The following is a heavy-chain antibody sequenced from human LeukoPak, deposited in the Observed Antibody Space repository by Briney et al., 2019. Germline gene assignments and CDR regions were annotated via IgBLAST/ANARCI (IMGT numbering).Heavy chain of an antibody. J-gene: IGHJ3*02. V-gene: IGHV4-39*07. Sequence: SETLSLTCTVSGGSISSSSYYWGWIRQPPGKGLEWIGSIYYSGSTYYNPSLKSRVTISVDTSKNQFSLKLSSVTAADTAVYYCARDPHNYYDSSGLAFDIWGQGTMVTVSS. CDR2: IYYSGST. CDR3: ARDPHNYYDSSGLAFDI. D-gene: IGHD3-22*01. CDR1: GGSISSSSYY.